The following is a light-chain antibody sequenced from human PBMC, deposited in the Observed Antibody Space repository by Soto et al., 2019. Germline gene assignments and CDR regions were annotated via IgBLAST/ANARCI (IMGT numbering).Light chain of an antibody. CDR3: QQYNSYSGA. CDR2: KTS. V-gene: IGKV1-5*03. Sequence: DIQLTQSPSTLSGSAGDRVTISFRASQTISSWLAWYQQTPGKAPKLLIYKTSTLTSGIPSRFSGSGSGTEFTLTISSLQPDDFAAYYCQQYNSYSGAFGQGTKVDIK. J-gene: IGKJ1*01. CDR1: QTISSW.